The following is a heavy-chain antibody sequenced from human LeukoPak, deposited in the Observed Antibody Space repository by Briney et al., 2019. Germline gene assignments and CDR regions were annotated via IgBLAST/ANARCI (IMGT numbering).Heavy chain of an antibody. V-gene: IGHV1-2*02. CDR3: ARDGSHAFDI. CDR2: INPNSCDT. CDR1: GNTLSGYY. J-gene: IGHJ3*02. Sequence: ASVKLSCKASGNTLSGYYMHWVRQAPGQGLEWMGWINPNSCDTNYAQKFQGRVTMTRDTSISTGYMELSRLTSDDTAVYYCARDGSHAFDIWGQGTKVTVSS.